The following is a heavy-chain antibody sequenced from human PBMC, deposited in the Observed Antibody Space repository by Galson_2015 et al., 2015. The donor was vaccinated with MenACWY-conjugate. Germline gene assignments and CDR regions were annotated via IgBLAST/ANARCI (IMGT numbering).Heavy chain of an antibody. J-gene: IGHJ3*02. CDR3: ARDRAYSSSSGAFDI. CDR1: GFTFSDYY. Sequence: SLRLSCAASGFTFSDYYMSWIRQAPGKGLEWVSYISSSSSYTNYADSVKGRFTISRDNAKNSLYLQMNSLRAEDTAVYYCARDRAYSSSSGAFDIWGQGTMVTVSS. CDR2: ISSSSSYT. V-gene: IGHV3-11*06. D-gene: IGHD6-6*01.